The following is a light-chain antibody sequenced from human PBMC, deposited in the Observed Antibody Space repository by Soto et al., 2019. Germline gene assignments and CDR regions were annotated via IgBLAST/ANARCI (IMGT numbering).Light chain of an antibody. J-gene: IGLJ1*01. CDR1: SSDVGGYNY. V-gene: IGLV2-11*01. Sequence: QSALTQPRSVSGSPGQSVPISCTGTSSDVGGYNYVSWYQQHPGQAPKLMMYDVSNRPSGVPDRFAGSKSGNTGSLTISGLQAEDEADYYCCSYAGSDTHVFRNGTKLTVL. CDR2: DVS. CDR3: CSYAGSDTHV.